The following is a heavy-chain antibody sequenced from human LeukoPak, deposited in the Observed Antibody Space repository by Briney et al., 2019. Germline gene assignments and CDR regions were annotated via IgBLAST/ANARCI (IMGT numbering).Heavy chain of an antibody. CDR3: ARDLGSGWTPIDY. D-gene: IGHD6-19*01. Sequence: GGSLRLSCAASGFTFSNYWMTWVRQAPGKGLEWVTNIKQDETEKYYVDSVKGRFTISRDNAKNSLFLQMNSLRAEDTAVYYCARDLGSGWTPIDYWGRGTLVTVS. CDR2: IKQDETEK. J-gene: IGHJ4*02. V-gene: IGHV3-7*05. CDR1: GFTFSNYW.